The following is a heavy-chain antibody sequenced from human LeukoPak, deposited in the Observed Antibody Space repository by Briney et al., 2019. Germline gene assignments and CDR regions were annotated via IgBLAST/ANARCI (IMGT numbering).Heavy chain of an antibody. Sequence: AGGSLRLSCTASGFTFGDYAMSWDRQAPGKGLEWVGFIRSKAYGGTTEYAASVKGRFTMSRDDSKSTAYLQMNSLKTEDTAVYYCTRDPRVAAPYYYFDYWGQGTLVTVSS. CDR2: IRSKAYGGTT. CDR3: TRDPRVAAPYYYFDY. CDR1: GFTFGDYA. V-gene: IGHV3-49*04. D-gene: IGHD6-13*01. J-gene: IGHJ4*02.